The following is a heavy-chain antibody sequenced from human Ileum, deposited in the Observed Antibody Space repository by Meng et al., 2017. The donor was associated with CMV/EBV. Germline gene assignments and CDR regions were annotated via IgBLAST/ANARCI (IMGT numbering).Heavy chain of an antibody. CDR2: ITSSSGTI. J-gene: IGHJ5*02. CDR1: GFTFSSYS. D-gene: IGHD5-18*01. CDR3: ARDLQLST. V-gene: IGHV3-48*04. Sequence: GGSLRLSCAASGFTFSSYSMNWVRQAPGKGLEWVSSITSSSGTIYYADSVKGRFTIFRDNAKNSLHLQMNSLRADNTAVYYCARDLQLSTWGQGTLVTV.